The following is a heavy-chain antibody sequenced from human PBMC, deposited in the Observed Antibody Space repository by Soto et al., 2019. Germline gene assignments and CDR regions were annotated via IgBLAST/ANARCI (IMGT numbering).Heavy chain of an antibody. CDR2: ISAYNGNT. J-gene: IGHJ6*02. D-gene: IGHD3-3*02. V-gene: IGHV1-18*03. CDR3: ARSIPFGYGMAV. Sequence: ASVKVSCKASGYTFTSYGISWVRQAPGQGPEWMGWISAYNGNTNYAQKLQGRVTITTDTSTSTAYMELRSLRAEDMAVYYCARSIPFGYGMAVWGQGTRVTVP. CDR1: GYTFTSYG.